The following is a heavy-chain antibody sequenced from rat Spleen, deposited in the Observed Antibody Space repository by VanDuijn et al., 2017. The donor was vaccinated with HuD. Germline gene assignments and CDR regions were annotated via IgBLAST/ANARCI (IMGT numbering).Heavy chain of an antibody. J-gene: IGHJ2*01. D-gene: IGHD1-4*01. CDR1: GFTFSAWP. V-gene: IGHV5-46*01. Sequence: EVQLVESGGGLVQPGRSMKLSCAASGFTFSAWPMAWVRQTPTKGLEWVATIRPSGGNTYYRDSVRGRFTISRDNAKSILFLQMNSLRSEDTATYYCARRHFGYTDYFDYWGQGVMVTVSS. CDR3: ARRHFGYTDYFDY. CDR2: IRPSGGNT.